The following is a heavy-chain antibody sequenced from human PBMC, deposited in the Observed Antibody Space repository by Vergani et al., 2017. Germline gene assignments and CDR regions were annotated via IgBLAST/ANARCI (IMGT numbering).Heavy chain of an antibody. J-gene: IGHJ5*02. CDR3: ARGRRRSSLYGGLNWFDP. Sequence: QVQLQQWGAGLLKPSETLSLTCAVYGWSFSGYYWCWIRQPPGKGLEWIGEINHSGSTNYNPSLKSRVTISVDTSKNQFSLKLSSVTAADTAVYYCARGRRRSSLYGGLNWFDPWGQGTLVTVSS. D-gene: IGHD4-23*01. CDR2: INHSGST. V-gene: IGHV4-34*01. CDR1: GWSFSGYY.